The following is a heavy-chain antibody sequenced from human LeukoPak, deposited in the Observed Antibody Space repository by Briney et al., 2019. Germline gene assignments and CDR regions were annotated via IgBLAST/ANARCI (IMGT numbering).Heavy chain of an antibody. V-gene: IGHV3-66*01. CDR1: GFTVSSNY. CDR3: ASSGPGITMVRGVPHDY. Sequence: PGGSLRLSCAASGFTVSSNYMSWVRQAPGQGLEWVSVIYSGGSTYYADSVKGRFTISRDNSKNTLYLQMNSLRAEDTAVYYCASSGPGITMVRGVPHDYWGQGTLVTVSS. J-gene: IGHJ4*02. CDR2: IYSGGST. D-gene: IGHD3-10*01.